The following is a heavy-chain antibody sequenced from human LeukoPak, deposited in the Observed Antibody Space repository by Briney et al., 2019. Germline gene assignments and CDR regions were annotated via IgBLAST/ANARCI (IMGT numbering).Heavy chain of an antibody. CDR1: GFTFSSYA. V-gene: IGHV3-23*01. CDR2: ISGSGGST. J-gene: IGHJ6*03. D-gene: IGHD6-13*01. CDR3: AKGEPSDVGYSSSWYLKAPKLWYYMDV. Sequence: GGSLRLSCAASGFTFSSYAMSWVRQAPGKGLEWVSAISGSGGSTYYADSVKGRFTISRDNSKNTLYLQMNSLRAEDTAVYYCAKGEPSDVGYSSSWYLKAPKLWYYMDVWGKGTTVTVSS.